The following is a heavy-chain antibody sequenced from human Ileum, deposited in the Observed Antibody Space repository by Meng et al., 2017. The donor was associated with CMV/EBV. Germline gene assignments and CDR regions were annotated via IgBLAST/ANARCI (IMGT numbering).Heavy chain of an antibody. CDR3: ARQNWGIDY. CDR2: ITYSGNT. CDR1: GDSFSRYY. Sequence: LSLTCTVSGDSFSRYYWTWIRRPPGKGLEWIGYITYSGNTNYNPSLKSRLTMSVDTSKNQFSLKLNSMTAADTAVYYCARQNWGIDYWGQGTLVTVSS. D-gene: IGHD7-27*01. V-gene: IGHV4-59*01. J-gene: IGHJ4*02.